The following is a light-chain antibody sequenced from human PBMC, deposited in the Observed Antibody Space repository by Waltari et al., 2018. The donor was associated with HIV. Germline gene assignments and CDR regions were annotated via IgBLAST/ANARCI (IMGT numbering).Light chain of an antibody. CDR1: RSNIGSKY. CDR2: RNN. V-gene: IGLV1-47*01. CDR3: TAWDDSLSGVV. Sequence: QSVLTQPPSASGTPRQRVTISCSGSRSNIGSKYVYWYQQLPGTAPKLLIYRNNQRPSGVPDRCSGSKSGTSASLAISGLRSEDEADYHCTAWDDSLSGVVFGGGTKLTV. J-gene: IGLJ2*01.